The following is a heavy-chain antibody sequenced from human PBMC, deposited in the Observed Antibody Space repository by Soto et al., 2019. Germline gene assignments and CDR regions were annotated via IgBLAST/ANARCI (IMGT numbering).Heavy chain of an antibody. Sequence: GSLRLSCAASGFTFSNDAMNWVRQAPGKGLEWVSGISGSGGSANNADSVQGRFTISRDNSKNTLYLQMNSLRAEDTAIYYCVREDKGWYSPGSFDFWGRGTMVTVSS. J-gene: IGHJ3*01. CDR1: GFTFSNDA. CDR2: ISGSGGSA. V-gene: IGHV3-23*01. CDR3: VREDKGWYSPGSFDF. D-gene: IGHD6-19*01.